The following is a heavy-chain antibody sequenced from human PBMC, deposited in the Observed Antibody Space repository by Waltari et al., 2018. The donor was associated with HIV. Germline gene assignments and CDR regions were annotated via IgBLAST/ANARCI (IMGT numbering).Heavy chain of an antibody. CDR3: TRHEYSGYDYDYGDPAEAFDI. CDR1: GSA. CDR2: IRSKANSYAT. D-gene: IGHD5-12*01. J-gene: IGHJ3*02. V-gene: IGHV3-73*01. Sequence: GSAMHWVRQASGKGLEWVGRIRSKANSYATAYAASVKGRFTISRDDSKNTAYLQMNSLKTEDTAVYDCTRHEYSGYDYDYGDPAEAFDIWGQGTMVTVSS.